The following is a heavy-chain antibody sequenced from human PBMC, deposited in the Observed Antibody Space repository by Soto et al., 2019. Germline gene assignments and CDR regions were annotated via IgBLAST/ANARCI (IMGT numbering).Heavy chain of an antibody. V-gene: IGHV4-39*01. CDR1: GGSISSSSYY. D-gene: IGHD4-17*01. CDR3: ARQDGDYYYYYGMDV. CDR2: IYYSGST. J-gene: IGHJ6*02. Sequence: SETLSLTCTVSGGSISSSSYYWGWIRQPPGKGLEWIGSIYYSGSTYYNPSLKSRVTISVDTSKNQFSLKLSSVTAADTAVYYCARQDGDYYYYYGMDVWGQGTTVTVSS.